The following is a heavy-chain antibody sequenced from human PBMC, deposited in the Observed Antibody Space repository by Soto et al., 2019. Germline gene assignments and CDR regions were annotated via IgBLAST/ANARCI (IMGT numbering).Heavy chain of an antibody. CDR1: RGSISTYY. CDR2: IYYNGNT. J-gene: IGHJ4*02. CDR3: ARHATRSYDY. V-gene: IGHV4-59*08. Sequence: PSETLSLTCTVSRGSISTYYWSWIRQPPGKGLECIGYIYYNGNTNYNPSLKSRVTMSVDTSKNQFTLNLNSVTAADTAGYYCARHATRSYDYWGQGTLVTVSS.